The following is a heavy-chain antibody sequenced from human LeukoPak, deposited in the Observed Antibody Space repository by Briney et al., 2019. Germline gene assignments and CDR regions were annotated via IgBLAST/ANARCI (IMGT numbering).Heavy chain of an antibody. CDR1: GFTFSDYH. CDR3: ARAPAEGDDSAFDV. CDR2: SRRKTRRYTT. J-gene: IGHJ3*01. V-gene: IGHV3-72*01. Sequence: GESLRLSCAASGFTFSDYHMDWVRQAPGKGLEWVGRSRRKTRRYTTEYAASVKGRFIISRDESQNSVFLEMTSLKIEDTAVYYCARAPAEGDDSAFDVWGQGTMVTVSS. D-gene: IGHD3-22*01.